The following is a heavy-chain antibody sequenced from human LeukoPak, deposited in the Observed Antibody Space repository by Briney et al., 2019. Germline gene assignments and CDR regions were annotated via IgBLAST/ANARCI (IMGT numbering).Heavy chain of an antibody. V-gene: IGHV4-59*01. J-gene: IGHJ4*02. CDR3: ARVSAVVTIFDQ. Sequence: PSETLSLTCTVSGGSISSYYWSWIRQPPGKGLEWIGYIYYIGSTNYNPSLKSRVTISVDTSNNQFSLKLNSVTAADTAVYYCARVSAVVTIFDQWGQGTLVTVSS. D-gene: IGHD5-18*01. CDR1: GGSISSYY. CDR2: IYYIGST.